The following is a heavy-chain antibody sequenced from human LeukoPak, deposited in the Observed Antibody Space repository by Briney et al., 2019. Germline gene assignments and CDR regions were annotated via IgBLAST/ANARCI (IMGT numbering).Heavy chain of an antibody. CDR3: ARKRYSYGSLGSYNWFDP. V-gene: IGHV1-18*01. Sequence: GASVKVSCKASGYTFTSYGISWVRQAPGQGLEWMGWISAYNGNTNYAQKLQGRVTMTTDTSTSTAYMELRSLRSDDTAVYYCARKRYSYGSLGSYNWFDPWGQGTLVTVSS. J-gene: IGHJ5*02. CDR2: ISAYNGNT. CDR1: GYTFTSYG. D-gene: IGHD5-18*01.